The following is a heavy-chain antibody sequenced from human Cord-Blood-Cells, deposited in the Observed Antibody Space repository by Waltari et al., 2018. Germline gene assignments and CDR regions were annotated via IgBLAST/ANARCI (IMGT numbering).Heavy chain of an antibody. Sequence: EVQLVESGGGLVQPGGSLKLSCAASGFTFSDSAMHWVRQASGKGLEWVGRIRSKANSYATAYAASVKGRFTISRDDSKNTAYLQMNSLKTEDTAVYYCTSVYSGYAPYWGQGTLVTVSS. V-gene: IGHV3-73*02. J-gene: IGHJ4*02. CDR3: TSVYSGYAPY. CDR2: IRSKANSYAT. D-gene: IGHD5-12*01. CDR1: GFTFSDSA.